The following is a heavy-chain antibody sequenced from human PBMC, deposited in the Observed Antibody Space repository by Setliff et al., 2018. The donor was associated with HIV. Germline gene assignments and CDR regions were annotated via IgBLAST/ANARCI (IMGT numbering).Heavy chain of an antibody. CDR3: VKDVLKFWSGSGALDF. J-gene: IGHJ4*02. Sequence: GGSLRLSCAASGFTFNSYGIHWVRQAPGKGLEWVALIWYDASKKEYSDSVKGRFNILRDDSKKTAYLQMDSLRDEDTAVYYCVKDVLKFWSGSGALDFWGPGTLVTVSS. V-gene: IGHV3-33*06. CDR1: GFTFNSYG. D-gene: IGHD3-3*01. CDR2: IWYDASKK.